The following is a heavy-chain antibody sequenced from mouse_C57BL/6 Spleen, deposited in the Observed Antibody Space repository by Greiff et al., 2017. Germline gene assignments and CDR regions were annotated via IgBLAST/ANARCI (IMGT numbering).Heavy chain of an antibody. V-gene: IGHV5-4*03. CDR2: ISDGGSYT. Sequence: EVKLMESGGGLVKPGGSLKLSCAASGFTFSSHAMSWVRQTPEKRLEWVATISDGGSYTYYPDNVKGRFTISRDSAKNNLYLQMSHLKSEDTAMYYCASNDYAFDYWGQGTTLTVSS. D-gene: IGHD2-4*01. CDR3: ASNDYAFDY. J-gene: IGHJ2*01. CDR1: GFTFSSHA.